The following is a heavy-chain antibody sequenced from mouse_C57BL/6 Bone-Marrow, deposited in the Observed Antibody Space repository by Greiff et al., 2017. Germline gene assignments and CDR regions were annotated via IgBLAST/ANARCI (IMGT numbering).Heavy chain of an antibody. D-gene: IGHD1-1*01. CDR3: AIEGIYYYGSSYNFDY. V-gene: IGHV1-74*01. CDR1: GYTFTSSW. J-gene: IGHJ2*01. CDR2: IHPSDSDT. Sequence: QVQLQQPGAELVKPGASVKVSCKASGYTFTSSWMHWVKQRPGQGLEWIGRIHPSDSDTNYNQKFKGKDTLTVNKSSSTAYMHLSILTSEYSAVYYCAIEGIYYYGSSYNFDYWGQGTTLTVSS.